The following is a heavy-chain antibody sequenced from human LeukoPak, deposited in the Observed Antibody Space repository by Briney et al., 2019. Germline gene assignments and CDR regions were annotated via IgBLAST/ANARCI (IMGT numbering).Heavy chain of an antibody. D-gene: IGHD5-12*01. CDR3: ARSAAATITSSATYYFDY. CDR1: GYTFTGYY. V-gene: IGHV7-4-1*02. CDR2: INTNTGNP. J-gene: IGHJ4*02. Sequence: ASVKVSCKASGYTFTGYYMHWVRQAPGQGLEWMGWINTNTGNPTYAQGFTGRFVFSLDTSVSTAYLQISSLKAEDTAVYYCARSAAATITSSATYYFDYWGQGTLVTVSS.